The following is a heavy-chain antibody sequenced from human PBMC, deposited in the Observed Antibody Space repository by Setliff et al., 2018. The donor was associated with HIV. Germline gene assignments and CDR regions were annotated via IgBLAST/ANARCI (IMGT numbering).Heavy chain of an antibody. J-gene: IGHJ6*04. Sequence: ASVKVSCKASGYTFTSYAMHWVRQAPGQRLEWMGWINAGNGNTKYSQEFQGRVTIARDTSASTAYMELSSLRSEDMAVYYCARGKVGYDGIMDVWGKGTTVTVSS. CDR1: GYTFTSYA. V-gene: IGHV1-3*03. CDR3: ARGKVGYDGIMDV. D-gene: IGHD3-16*01. CDR2: INAGNGNT.